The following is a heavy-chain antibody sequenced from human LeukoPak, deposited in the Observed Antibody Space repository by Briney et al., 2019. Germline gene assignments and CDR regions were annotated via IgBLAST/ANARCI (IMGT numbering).Heavy chain of an antibody. J-gene: IGHJ4*02. CDR2: IDPSDSYT. CDR3: ARAPDSDSGYDYFDY. Sequence: GESLKISCKGSGYTFTNHRISWVRQMPGKGLEWMGKIDPSDSYTNYSPSFQGHVTISADKSISTAYLQWSSLKTSDTAMYYCARAPDSDSGYDYFDYWGQGTLVTVSS. D-gene: IGHD5-12*01. V-gene: IGHV5-10-1*01. CDR1: GYTFTNHR.